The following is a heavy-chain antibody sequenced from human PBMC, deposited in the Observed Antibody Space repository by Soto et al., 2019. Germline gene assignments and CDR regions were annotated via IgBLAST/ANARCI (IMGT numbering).Heavy chain of an antibody. V-gene: IGHV3-30*03. CDR3: AILSYYDFWSGYYDFDY. CDR1: GFTFSSYG. J-gene: IGHJ4*02. CDR2: ISYDGSNK. Sequence: GGSLRLSCAASGFTFSSYGMHWVRQAPGKGLEWVAVISYDGSNKYYADSVKGRFTISRDNSKNTLYLQMNSLRAEDTAVYYCAILSYYDFWSGYYDFDYWGQGTLVTVSS. D-gene: IGHD3-3*01.